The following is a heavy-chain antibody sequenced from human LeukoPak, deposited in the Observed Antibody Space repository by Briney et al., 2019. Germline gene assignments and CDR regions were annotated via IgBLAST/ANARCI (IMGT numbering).Heavy chain of an antibody. Sequence: PGGSLRLSCAASGFTFTNYAMSWVRQAPGKGLEWVSGMSGRGVSTYYADSVKGRFTFSSDNSKNTLYLQMNSLRAEDTAIYYCAKDCNGGNCYIDYWGQGTLVTVAS. CDR2: MSGRGVST. V-gene: IGHV3-23*01. D-gene: IGHD2-15*01. CDR3: AKDCNGGNCYIDY. J-gene: IGHJ4*02. CDR1: GFTFTNYA.